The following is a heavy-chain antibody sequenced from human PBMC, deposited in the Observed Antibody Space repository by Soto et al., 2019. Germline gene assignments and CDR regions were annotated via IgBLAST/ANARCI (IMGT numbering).Heavy chain of an antibody. CDR3: AKSPLGYCSGGSCYPPPYFDY. J-gene: IGHJ4*02. CDR2: VGGSGDST. D-gene: IGHD2-15*01. CDR1: GFTFSNYA. Sequence: EVQLLDSGGGLVQPGGSLRLSCAASGFTFSNYAMSWVRQAPGKGLEWVAGVGGSGDSTYYADSVKGRFTISRDNSKDTLYLQRNSLRAEDTAVYYCAKSPLGYCSGGSCYPPPYFDYGGQGTLVTVSS. V-gene: IGHV3-23*01.